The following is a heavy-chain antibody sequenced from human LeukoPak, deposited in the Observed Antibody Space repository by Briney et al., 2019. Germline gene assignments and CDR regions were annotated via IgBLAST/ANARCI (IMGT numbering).Heavy chain of an antibody. CDR1: GGSISSSTYY. J-gene: IGHJ4*02. V-gene: IGHV4-39*01. CDR2: IHYSGST. CDR3: VRGSTLRHYQY. D-gene: IGHD3-16*01. Sequence: NPSETLSLTCTVSGGSISSSTYYWSWIRQPPGKGLEWIGYIHYSGSTYYNPSLKSRVTVSVDTSKNQFPLNLSSVTAADTAVYYCVRGSTLRHYQYWGQGTLVTVSS.